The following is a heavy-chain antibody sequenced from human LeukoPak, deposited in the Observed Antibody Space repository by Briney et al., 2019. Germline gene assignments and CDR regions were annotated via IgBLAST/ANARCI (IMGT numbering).Heavy chain of an antibody. CDR2: IYTGGST. CDR3: ARVSGSYYPFDY. J-gene: IGHJ4*02. D-gene: IGHD1-26*01. Sequence: SLIYTGGSTYYADSVKGRFTISRDESKNTLYLQMNSLRAEDTAIYYCARVSGSYYPFDYWGQGTLVTVSS. V-gene: IGHV3-53*01.